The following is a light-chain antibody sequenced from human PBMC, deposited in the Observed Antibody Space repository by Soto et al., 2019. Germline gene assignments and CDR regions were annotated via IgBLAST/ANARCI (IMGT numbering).Light chain of an antibody. CDR2: AAS. CDR1: QSITSY. V-gene: IGKV1-39*01. J-gene: IGKJ1*01. CDR3: QQSDTIPWT. Sequence: DIQMTQSPSSLSASVGDRVTITCRATQSITSYLNWYQQKPGKAPKLLIYAASSLQSGVPSRFSGGGSGTDFTLTISSLHPEDFATYYCQQSDTIPWTFGQGTKVEIK.